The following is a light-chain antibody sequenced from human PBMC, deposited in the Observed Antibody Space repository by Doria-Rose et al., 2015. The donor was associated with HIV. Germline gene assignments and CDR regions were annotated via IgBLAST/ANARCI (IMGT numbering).Light chain of an antibody. J-gene: IGLJ1*01. CDR2: GNT. CDR1: SSNIGAGFD. Sequence: QSVLTQPPSVSGAPGQRVAISCTGSSSNIGAGFDVNSYQQVPGTTPKLLIHGNTNRPSGVPDRFSGSKSGTSASLAISGLRAEDEADYYCQSYDSRPSVYVFGTGTKVTVL. V-gene: IGLV1-40*01. CDR3: QSYDSRPSVYV.